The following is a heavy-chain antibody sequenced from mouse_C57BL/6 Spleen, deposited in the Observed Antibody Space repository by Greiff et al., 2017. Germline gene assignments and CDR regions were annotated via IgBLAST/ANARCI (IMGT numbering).Heavy chain of an antibody. Sequence: EVQLQQSGPELVKPGASVKISCKASGYTFTDYYMNWVKQRHGKSLEWIGDINPNNGGTSYNQKFKGKATLTVDKSSSTAYMELRSLTSEDSAVYYWARYFIYYGNPNDVWGTGTTVTVSS. CDR3: ARYFIYYGNPNDV. CDR2: INPNNGGT. V-gene: IGHV1-26*01. J-gene: IGHJ1*03. CDR1: GYTFTDYY. D-gene: IGHD2-1*01.